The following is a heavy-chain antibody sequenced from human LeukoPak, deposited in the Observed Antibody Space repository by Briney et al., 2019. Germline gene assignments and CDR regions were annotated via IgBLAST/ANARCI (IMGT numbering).Heavy chain of an antibody. CDR1: GGSISSYY. CDR3: ARGVTMVQGYYYYMDV. Sequence: TPETLSLTCTVSGGSISSYYWSWIRQPPGKGPEWIGYISDTGDTNYNPSLKSRVTMSVDTSKDQFSLKLSSVTAADTAVYSCARGVTMVQGYYYYMDVWGKGTTVTVSS. CDR2: ISDTGDT. J-gene: IGHJ6*03. V-gene: IGHV4-59*01. D-gene: IGHD3-10*01.